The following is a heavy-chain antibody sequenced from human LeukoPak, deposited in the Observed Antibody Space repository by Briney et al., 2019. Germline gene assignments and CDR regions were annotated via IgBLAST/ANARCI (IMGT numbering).Heavy chain of an antibody. V-gene: IGHV3-30*03. CDR1: GFTFSSYS. CDR2: ISYDGSNK. J-gene: IGHJ4*02. CDR3: ARSLKRELLRTYFDY. D-gene: IGHD1-26*01. Sequence: GGSLRLSCAASGFTFSSYSMNWVRQAPGKGLEWVAVISYDGSNKYYADFVKGRFTISRDNSKNTLYLQMNSLRAEDTAVYYCARSLKRELLRTYFDYWGQGTLVTVSS.